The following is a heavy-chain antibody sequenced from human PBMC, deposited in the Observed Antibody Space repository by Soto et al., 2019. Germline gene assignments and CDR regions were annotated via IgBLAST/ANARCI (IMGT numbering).Heavy chain of an antibody. J-gene: IGHJ6*02. CDR1: GYTFTSYG. Sequence: ASVKVSCKASGYTFTSYGISWVRQAPGQGLEWMGWISAYSGNTNYAQKLQGRVTMTTDTSTSTAYMELRSLRSDDTAVYYCARDPGYYDSSGYYSTAYYYYYYGMDVWGQGTTVTVSS. V-gene: IGHV1-18*01. CDR2: ISAYSGNT. CDR3: ARDPGYYDSSGYYSTAYYYYYYGMDV. D-gene: IGHD3-22*01.